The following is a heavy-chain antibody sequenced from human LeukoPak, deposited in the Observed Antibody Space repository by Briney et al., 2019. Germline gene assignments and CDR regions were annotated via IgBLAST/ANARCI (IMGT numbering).Heavy chain of an antibody. V-gene: IGHV1-2*02. CDR1: GYTFTGYY. CDR3: ARVKAVAGKTTGY. D-gene: IGHD6-19*01. CDR2: INPNSGGT. J-gene: IGHJ4*02. Sequence: ASVKVSCKASGYTFTGYYMHWVRQAPGQGLVWMGWINPNSGGTNYAQKFQGRVTMTRDTSISTAYMELSRLRSDDTAVYYCARVKAVAGKTTGYWGQGTLVTVSS.